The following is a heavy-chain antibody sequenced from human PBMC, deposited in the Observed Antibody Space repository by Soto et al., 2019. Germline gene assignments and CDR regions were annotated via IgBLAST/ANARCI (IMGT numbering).Heavy chain of an antibody. D-gene: IGHD6-13*01. CDR2: INPSGGST. Sequence: ASVKVSCKASGYTFTSYYMHWVRQAPGQGLEWIGIINPSGGSTSYAQKFLGRVTMTRDTSTSTVFLELSSLRSEDTAVYYCARRKGTAAGPENYYYYGMDVWGQGTTVTVSS. J-gene: IGHJ6*02. V-gene: IGHV1-46*01. CDR1: GYTFTSYY. CDR3: ARRKGTAAGPENYYYYGMDV.